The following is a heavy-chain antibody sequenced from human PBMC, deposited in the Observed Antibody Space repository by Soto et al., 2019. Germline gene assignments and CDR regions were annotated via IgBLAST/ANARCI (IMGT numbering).Heavy chain of an antibody. Sequence: SETLSLTCTVSGGSISTYYWSWIRQPPGKGLEWIGYIYHSGTTNHNPSLKSRVTISVDASKNQFSLKLSSVTAADTAVYYCARRPLSNYYFDYWGQGTLVTVSS. V-gene: IGHV4-59*08. J-gene: IGHJ4*02. CDR2: IYHSGTT. CDR3: ARRPLSNYYFDY. CDR1: GGSISTYY.